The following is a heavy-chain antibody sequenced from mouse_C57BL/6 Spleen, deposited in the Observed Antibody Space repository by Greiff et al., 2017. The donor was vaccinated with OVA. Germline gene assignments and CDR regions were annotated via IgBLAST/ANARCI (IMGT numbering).Heavy chain of an antibody. CDR1: GYTFTSYW. D-gene: IGHD1-1*02. Sequence: QVQLQQPGAELVRPGSSVKLSCKASGYTFTSYWMHWVKQRPIQGLEWIGNIDPSDSATHYNQKFKDKATLTVDKSSSTAYMQLSSLTSEDSAVYYCARRGSYYGGYFDVWGTGTTVTVSS. J-gene: IGHJ1*03. CDR2: IDPSDSAT. V-gene: IGHV1-52*01. CDR3: ARRGSYYGGYFDV.